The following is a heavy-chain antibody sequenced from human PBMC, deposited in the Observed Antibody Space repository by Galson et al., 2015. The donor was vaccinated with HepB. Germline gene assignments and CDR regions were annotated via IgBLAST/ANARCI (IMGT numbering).Heavy chain of an antibody. Sequence: SLRLSCAASGFTVSDNYMSWVRQAPGKGLEWVSVIYVGGRTYYADSVKGRFTISRDNSKNTLFLQMNSLRGEDTAAYYCARDQGNGWYRSWGQGTPVTVSS. CDR2: IYVGGRT. CDR1: GFTVSDNY. CDR3: ARDQGNGWYRS. V-gene: IGHV3-53*01. J-gene: IGHJ5*02. D-gene: IGHD6-19*01.